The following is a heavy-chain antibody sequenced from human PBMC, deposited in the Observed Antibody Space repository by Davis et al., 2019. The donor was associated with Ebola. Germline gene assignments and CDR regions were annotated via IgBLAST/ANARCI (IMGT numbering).Heavy chain of an antibody. CDR1: GFTFSSYG. D-gene: IGHD3-9*01. J-gene: IGHJ6*02. V-gene: IGHV3-33*06. Sequence: GESLKISCAASGFTFSSYGLHWVRQPPGKGLEWVAVIWYDGRNKYYADSVKGRFTISRDNSKNTLYLQMNSLRAEDTAVYYCAKDRVDILSVGWAHYYYAMDVWGQGTTVTVSS. CDR3: AKDRVDILSVGWAHYYYAMDV. CDR2: IWYDGRNK.